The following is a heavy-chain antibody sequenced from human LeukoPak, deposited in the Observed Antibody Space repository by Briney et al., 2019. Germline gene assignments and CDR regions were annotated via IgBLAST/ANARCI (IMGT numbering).Heavy chain of an antibody. CDR1: GYTFTSYG. D-gene: IGHD2-15*01. Sequence: ASVKVSCKASGYTFTSYGISWVRQAPGQGLEWMGWISAYNGNTNYAQKLQGRVTMTTDTSTSTAYMELRSLRSDDTAVYYCARAKDSQGAFDIWGQGQMVTVSS. V-gene: IGHV1-18*01. CDR2: ISAYNGNT. J-gene: IGHJ3*02. CDR3: ARAKDSQGAFDI.